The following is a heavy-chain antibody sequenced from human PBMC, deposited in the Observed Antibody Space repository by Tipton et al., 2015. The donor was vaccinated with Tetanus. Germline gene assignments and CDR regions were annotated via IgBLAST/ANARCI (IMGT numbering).Heavy chain of an antibody. J-gene: IGHJ6*02. CDR2: IDPNSGDT. Sequence: QLVQSGAELKKPGASVKVSCTASGYTFTGYYMYWVRQAPGQGLEWVGWIDPNSGDTIYAQNFQGRVTMTRDTSISTVYMELSRLRSADTAVYYCARDRGDYIYSGMDVWGPGTAVTVSS. CDR3: ARDRGDYIYSGMDV. D-gene: IGHD3-22*01. V-gene: IGHV1-2*02. CDR1: GYTFTGYY.